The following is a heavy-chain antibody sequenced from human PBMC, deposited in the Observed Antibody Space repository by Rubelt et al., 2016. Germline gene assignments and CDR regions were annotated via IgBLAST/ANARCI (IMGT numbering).Heavy chain of an antibody. CDR3: ASAVLDY. CDR2: INWNRGSI. CDR1: GFTFDDYA. Sequence: EAQLVESGGGLVQPGRSLRLSCAASGFTFDDYAMHWVRQAPGKGLEWVSGINWNRGSIGFAESVKGRLTISRDNAKNALYLQMNSLRTEDTALYYCASAVLDYWGQGTLVIVSS. V-gene: IGHV3-9*01. D-gene: IGHD3-3*01. J-gene: IGHJ4*02.